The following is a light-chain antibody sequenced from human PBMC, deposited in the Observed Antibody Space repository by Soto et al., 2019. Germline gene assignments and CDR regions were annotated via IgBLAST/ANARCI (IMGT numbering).Light chain of an antibody. CDR1: QGIGDS. CDR3: QQYHTYALT. Sequence: DVHMTQSPSTVSASVGDTVTITCRARQGIGDSLAWYQQKPGEGPKVLIHRASTLQSGVPSRFSGSGAGTEFTLTISSLQTDDFGTYYCQQYHTYALTFGQGTKVEIK. J-gene: IGKJ1*01. V-gene: IGKV1-5*03. CDR2: RAS.